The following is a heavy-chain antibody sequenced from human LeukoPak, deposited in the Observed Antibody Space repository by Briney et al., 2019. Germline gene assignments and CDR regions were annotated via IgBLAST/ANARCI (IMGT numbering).Heavy chain of an antibody. D-gene: IGHD6-19*01. CDR2: IYSDGST. Sequence: AETLCLSCAVSGVTVSRYYMSWVRQAPGKGLEWFWDIYSDGSTYHADSVKRRFTISRDNSKNTLYLQMNSLRAEDTAVYDCAGRAVAGSNDYLGQGAKVTDSS. V-gene: IGHV3-53*01. CDR1: GVTVSRYY. J-gene: IGHJ4*02. CDR3: AGRAVAGSNDY.